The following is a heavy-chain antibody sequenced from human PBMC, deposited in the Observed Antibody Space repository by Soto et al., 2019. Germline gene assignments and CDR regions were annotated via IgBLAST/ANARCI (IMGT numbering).Heavy chain of an antibody. Sequence: GGSLRLSCIGSGFTFGNYWMSWVRQAPGKGLEWVANIKPDGSDKYYEESVKGRFTISRDNSKNTLYLQMNSLRAEDTAVYYCAREDDNYYDSRGYYPWFDPWGQGTLVTVSS. CDR1: GFTFGNYW. D-gene: IGHD3-22*01. CDR2: IKPDGSDK. V-gene: IGHV3-7*04. CDR3: AREDDNYYDSRGYYPWFDP. J-gene: IGHJ5*02.